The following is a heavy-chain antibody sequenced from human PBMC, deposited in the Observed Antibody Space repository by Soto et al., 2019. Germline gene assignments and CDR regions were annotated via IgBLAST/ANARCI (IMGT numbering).Heavy chain of an antibody. J-gene: IGHJ4*02. D-gene: IGHD5-18*01. CDR2: IRSKADGGTT. Sequence: GGSLGLSCAASGLTLTNGWMTWVRQAPGKGLEWVGRIRSKADGGTTDYSAPVKGRFTISRDDSKDTLYLQMNSLKDEDTAVYYCSTGRYRHGSDYWGPGTLVTVSS. V-gene: IGHV3-15*07. CDR1: GLTLTNGW. CDR3: STGRYRHGSDY.